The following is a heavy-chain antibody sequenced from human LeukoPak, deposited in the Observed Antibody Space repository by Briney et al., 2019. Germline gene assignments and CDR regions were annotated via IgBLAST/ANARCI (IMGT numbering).Heavy chain of an antibody. V-gene: IGHV4-34*01. CDR3: ASGHYGDLNPPFDY. CDR2: INHSGST. CDR1: GGSFSGYY. D-gene: IGHD4-17*01. J-gene: IGHJ4*02. Sequence: PSETLSLTCAVYGGSFSGYYWSWIRQPPGKGLEWIGEINHSGSTNYNPSLKSRVTISVDTSKNQFSLKLSSVTAADTAVYYCASGHYGDLNPPFDYWGQGTLVTVSS.